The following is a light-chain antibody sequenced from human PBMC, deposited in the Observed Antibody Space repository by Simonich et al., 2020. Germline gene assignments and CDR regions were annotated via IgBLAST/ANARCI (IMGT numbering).Light chain of an antibody. CDR1: SSDVGGYNS. J-gene: IGLJ3*02. V-gene: IGLV2-14*03. CDR3: SSYTSSSTWV. Sequence: SALTQPASVSGSPGQSITISCTGTSSDVGGYNSVSWYQQHPGKAPKLMIYDFSKRPSGVSNRFSGSKSGNTASLTISGLQAEDEADYYCSSYTSSSTWVFGGGTKLTVL. CDR2: DFS.